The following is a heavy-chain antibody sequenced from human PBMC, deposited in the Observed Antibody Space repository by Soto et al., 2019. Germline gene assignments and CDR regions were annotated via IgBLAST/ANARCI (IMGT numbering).Heavy chain of an antibody. V-gene: IGHV3-33*01. D-gene: IGHD1-26*01. CDR3: ERDGVGGTVFFGYLDF. J-gene: IGHJ4*02. CDR1: GIAFSGHG. Sequence: QEHLVESGGGVVQPGGSLRLSCAASGIAFSGHGMHWVRQAPGKGLEWVAVIRFDGSNIYYGDFVQGRFTISRDNSKSTLYLKMDSLRADDTAVYYCERDGVGGTVFFGYLDFWGPGALVTVSS. CDR2: IRFDGSNI.